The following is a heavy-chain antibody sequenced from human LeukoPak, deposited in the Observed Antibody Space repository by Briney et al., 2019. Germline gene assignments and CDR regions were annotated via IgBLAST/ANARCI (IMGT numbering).Heavy chain of an antibody. D-gene: IGHD3-9*01. J-gene: IGHJ4*02. CDR2: IHYTGAT. Sequence: SETLSHTRAVYGGSITGYYWSWIRQPPGKGLKGVGEIHYTGATSYSTSLESRATISIDTSKNQVSLKLSSVTAADTAVYYCARGNILNGYCFDFWGQGALVTVSS. V-gene: IGHV4-34*01. CDR3: ARGNILNGYCFDF. CDR1: GGSITGYY.